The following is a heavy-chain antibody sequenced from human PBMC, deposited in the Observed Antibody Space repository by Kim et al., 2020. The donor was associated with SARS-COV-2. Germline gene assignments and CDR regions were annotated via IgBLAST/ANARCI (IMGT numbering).Heavy chain of an antibody. CDR1: GFTFSSYS. V-gene: IGHV3-21*01. CDR3: ARGCSSTSCYSGHDY. Sequence: GGSLRLSCAASGFTFSSYSMNWVRQAPGKGLEWVSSISSSSRYIYYADSVKGRFTISRDNAKNSLYLQMNSLRAEDTAVYYCARGCSSTSCYSGHDYWGQGTLVTVPS. D-gene: IGHD2-2*01. CDR2: ISSSSRYI. J-gene: IGHJ4*02.